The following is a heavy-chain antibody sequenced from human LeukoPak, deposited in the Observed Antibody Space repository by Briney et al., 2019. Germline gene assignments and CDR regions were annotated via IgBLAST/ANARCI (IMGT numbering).Heavy chain of an antibody. CDR3: ARVGGGSYWDD. V-gene: IGHV1-18*04. Sequence: GASVKVSCKASGYTFNGYYMHWVRQAPGQGLEWMGWISAYNGNTNYAQKLQGRVTMTTDTSTSTAYMELRSLRSDDTAVYYCARVGGGSYWDDWGQGTLVTVSS. D-gene: IGHD1-26*01. CDR1: GYTFNGYY. J-gene: IGHJ4*02. CDR2: ISAYNGNT.